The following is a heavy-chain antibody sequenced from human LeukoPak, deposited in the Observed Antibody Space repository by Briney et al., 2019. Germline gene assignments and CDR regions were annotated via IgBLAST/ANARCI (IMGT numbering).Heavy chain of an antibody. V-gene: IGHV1-69*13. D-gene: IGHD3-9*01. CDR2: IIPIFGTA. Sequence: SVKVSCKASGGTFSSYAIRWLRQAPGQGLEWMGGIIPIFGTANYAQKFQGRVTITADESTSTAYMELSSLRSEDTAVYYCARRLYDILTGYPYYFDYWGQGTLVTVSS. CDR3: ARRLYDILTGYPYYFDY. J-gene: IGHJ4*02. CDR1: GGTFSSYA.